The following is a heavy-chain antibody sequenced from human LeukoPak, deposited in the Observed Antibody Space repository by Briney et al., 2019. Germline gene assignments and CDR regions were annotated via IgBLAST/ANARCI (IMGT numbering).Heavy chain of an antibody. V-gene: IGHV3-23*01. Sequence: GGSLRLSCAASGFIFSSYAMSWVRQAPGKGLEWVSAISGSGGSTYYADSVKGRFTISRDNSKNTLYLQMNSLRAEDTAVYYCAKGTHYYDSSGSSDYWGQGTLVTVSS. CDR2: ISGSGGST. J-gene: IGHJ4*02. CDR3: AKGTHYYDSSGSSDY. D-gene: IGHD3-22*01. CDR1: GFIFSSYA.